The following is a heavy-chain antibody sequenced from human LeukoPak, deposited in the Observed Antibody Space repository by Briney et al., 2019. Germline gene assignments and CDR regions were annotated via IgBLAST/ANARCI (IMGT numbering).Heavy chain of an antibody. CDR1: GFTFTNHA. CDR2: ISYDGTNK. D-gene: IGHD6-13*01. Sequence: SGGSLRLSCTASGFTFTNHAMSWVRQAPGKGPEWVAVISYDGTNKYYADSVKGRFTISRDNSKNTVYLQMNSLRAEDTAVYYCARVAGYSSTWYYLDSWGQGTLVTVSS. V-gene: IGHV3-30*03. J-gene: IGHJ4*02. CDR3: ARVAGYSSTWYYLDS.